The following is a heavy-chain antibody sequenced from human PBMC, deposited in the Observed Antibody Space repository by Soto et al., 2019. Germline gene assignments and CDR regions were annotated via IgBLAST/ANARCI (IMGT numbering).Heavy chain of an antibody. CDR1: GGSVSSGSYY. J-gene: IGHJ6*02. V-gene: IGHV4-61*01. CDR2: IYYSGST. D-gene: IGHD5-18*01. CDR3: ACHPQIRGYSYGYSYYYGMDV. Sequence: SETLSLTCTVSGGSVSSGSYYWSWIRQPPGKGLEWIGYIYYSGSTNYNPSLKSRVTISVDTSKNQFSLKLSSVTAADTAVYYCACHPQIRGYSYGYSYYYGMDVWGQGTTVTVSS.